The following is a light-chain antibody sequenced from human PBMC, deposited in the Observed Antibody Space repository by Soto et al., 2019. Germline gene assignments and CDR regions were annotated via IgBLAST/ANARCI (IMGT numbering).Light chain of an antibody. CDR3: SSYTSSSTLDVV. CDR1: SSDVGGYNY. CDR2: DVS. V-gene: IGLV2-14*01. J-gene: IGLJ2*01. Sequence: QSVLTQPASVSGSPGQSLTISCTGTSSDVGGYNYVSWYQQHPGKAPKLMIYDVSNRPSGVSNRFSGSKSGNTASLTISGLQAEDEADYYCSSYTSSSTLDVVFGGGTKLTVL.